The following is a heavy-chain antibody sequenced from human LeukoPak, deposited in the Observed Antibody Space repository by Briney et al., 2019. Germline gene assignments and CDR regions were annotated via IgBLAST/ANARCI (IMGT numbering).Heavy chain of an antibody. CDR2: ISGSGDNT. Sequence: PGGSLRLSCAASGFTFSSYAMSWVRQAPGKGLEWVSGISGSGDNTYYADSVKGRFTISRDNSKNTLFLQMNSLRAEDTAVYYCAKDTYSSSPYYFDYWGQGTLVTVSS. CDR1: GFTFSSYA. D-gene: IGHD6-6*01. J-gene: IGHJ4*02. CDR3: AKDTYSSSPYYFDY. V-gene: IGHV3-23*01.